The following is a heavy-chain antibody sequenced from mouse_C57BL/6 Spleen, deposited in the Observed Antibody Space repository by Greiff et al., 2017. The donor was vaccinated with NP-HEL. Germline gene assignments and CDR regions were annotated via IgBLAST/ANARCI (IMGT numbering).Heavy chain of an antibody. J-gene: IGHJ4*01. D-gene: IGHD1-1*01. CDR2: IDPSDSYT. Sequence: QVQLKQPGAELVKPGASVKLSCKASGYTFTSYWMQWVKQRPGQGLEWIGEIDPSDSYTNYNQKFKGKATLTVDTSSSTAYMQLSSLTSEDSAVYYCARSDYGSSFYYAMDYWGQGTSVTVSS. CDR3: ARSDYGSSFYYAMDY. V-gene: IGHV1-50*01. CDR1: GYTFTSYW.